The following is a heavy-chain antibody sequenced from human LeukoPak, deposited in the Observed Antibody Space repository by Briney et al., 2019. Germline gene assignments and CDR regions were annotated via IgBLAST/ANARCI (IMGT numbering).Heavy chain of an antibody. D-gene: IGHD3-9*01. CDR3: ARGSSGVTISSYGMDV. J-gene: IGHJ6*04. CDR2: IKNNANSYTK. CDR1: GFTFSDHY. V-gene: IGHV3-72*01. Sequence: PGGSLRLSCAASGFTFSDHYMDWVRQAPGKGLDWVCRIKNNANSYTKQYAASVKGRFTISRDDSKNSLYLQMNSLKTEDTAVYYCARGSSGVTISSYGMDVWGKGTTVTVSS.